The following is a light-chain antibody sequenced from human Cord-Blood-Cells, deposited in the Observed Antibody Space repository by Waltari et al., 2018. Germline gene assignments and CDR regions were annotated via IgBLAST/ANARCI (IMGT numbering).Light chain of an antibody. CDR2: EVS. CDR1: SSDVGGYNY. Sequence: QSALTQPPSASGSPGQSVPISYTGTSSDVGGYNYVSWYQQHPGKAPKLMTYEVSQRPSVVPDRVSGSKSGTTASLTVSGLQAEDEADYYCSSYAGSNNYVFGTGTKVTVL. J-gene: IGLJ1*01. CDR3: SSYAGSNNYV. V-gene: IGLV2-8*01.